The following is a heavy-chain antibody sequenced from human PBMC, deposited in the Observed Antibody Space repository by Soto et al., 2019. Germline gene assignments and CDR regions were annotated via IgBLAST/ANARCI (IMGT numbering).Heavy chain of an antibody. V-gene: IGHV4-39*01. Sequence: SETLSLTCSVSGVSVGIRTYYWGWIRQPPGKGLEWIGSIHDTGVTYHTPSLTSRVTISIDKSANQFSLKLTSVTAADTAVYYCASTRMIVALFDYWGQGTLVTVSS. D-gene: IGHD3-22*01. CDR2: IHDTGVT. CDR3: ASTRMIVALFDY. J-gene: IGHJ4*02. CDR1: GVSVGIRTYY.